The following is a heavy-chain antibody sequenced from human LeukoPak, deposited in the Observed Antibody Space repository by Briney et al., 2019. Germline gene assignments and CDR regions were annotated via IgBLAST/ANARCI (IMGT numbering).Heavy chain of an antibody. V-gene: IGHV3-33*01. CDR2: IWYDGSNK. CDR1: GFTFSSYG. CDR3: ARSGNWNYFNF. D-gene: IGHD1-1*01. J-gene: IGHJ4*02. Sequence: GGSLRLSCAASGFTFSSYGMHWVRQAPGKGLEWVAVIWYDGSNKYYADSVKGRFTISRDNSKNTLYLQMNSLRAEDTAVYYCARSGNWNYFNFSGQGTLVTVSS.